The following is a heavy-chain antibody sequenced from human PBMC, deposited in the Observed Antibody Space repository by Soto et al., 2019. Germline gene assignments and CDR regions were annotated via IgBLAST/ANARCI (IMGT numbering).Heavy chain of an antibody. Sequence: SETLSLTCTFSCGSIISYYWSWIRQPPGKGLEWIGYIYYSGSTNYNPSLKSRVTISVDTSKNQFSLKLSSVTAADTAVYYCARDPDYWGQGTLVTVSS. CDR2: IYYSGST. J-gene: IGHJ4*02. CDR3: ARDPDY. V-gene: IGHV4-59*01. CDR1: CGSIISYY.